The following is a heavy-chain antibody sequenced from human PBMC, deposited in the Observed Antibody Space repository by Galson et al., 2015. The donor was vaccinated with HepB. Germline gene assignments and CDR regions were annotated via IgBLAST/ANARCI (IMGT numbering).Heavy chain of an antibody. D-gene: IGHD6-13*01. Sequence: SLRLSCAASGFTFSSYAMSWVRQAPGKGLEWVSAISGSGGSTYYADSVKGRFTISRDNSKNTLYLQMNSLRAEDTAVYYCAKGIAAAGEFTAFDAFDIWGQGTMVTVSS. J-gene: IGHJ3*02. CDR1: GFTFSSYA. CDR3: AKGIAAAGEFTAFDAFDI. V-gene: IGHV3-23*01. CDR2: ISGSGGST.